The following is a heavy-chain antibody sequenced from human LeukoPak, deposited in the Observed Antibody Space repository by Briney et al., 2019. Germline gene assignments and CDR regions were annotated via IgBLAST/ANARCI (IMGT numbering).Heavy chain of an antibody. CDR3: TTEPYYYDGSGHSV. V-gene: IGHV3-15*01. D-gene: IGHD3-22*01. CDR1: GFTFSNAW. J-gene: IGHJ4*02. Sequence: GGSLRLSCAASGFTFSNAWMSWVRQAPGKGLEWVGRIKSKTDRGTTDYAAPVKGRFTISRDDSKNTLYLQMNSLKTEDTAVYYCTTEPYYYDGSGHSVWGQGTLVTVSS. CDR2: IKSKTDRGTT.